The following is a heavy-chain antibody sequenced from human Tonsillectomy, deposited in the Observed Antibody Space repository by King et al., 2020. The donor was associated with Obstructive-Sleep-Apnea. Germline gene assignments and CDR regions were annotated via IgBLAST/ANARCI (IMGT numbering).Heavy chain of an antibody. Sequence: VQLQQWGAGLLKPSETLSLTCAVYGGSFSDYYWSWIRQPPGKGLEWIGEINHSGSTNYNPSLKSRVTISVDTSKNQFSLKLSSVTAADTAVYYCARVGVAQNLGIDYWGQGTLVTVSS. V-gene: IGHV4-34*01. D-gene: IGHD3-3*01. CDR1: GGSFSDYY. CDR3: ARVGVAQNLGIDY. CDR2: INHSGST. J-gene: IGHJ4*02.